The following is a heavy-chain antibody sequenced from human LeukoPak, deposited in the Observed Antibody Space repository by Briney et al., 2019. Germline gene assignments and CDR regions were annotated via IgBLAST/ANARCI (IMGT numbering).Heavy chain of an antibody. D-gene: IGHD2-15*01. V-gene: IGHV1-2*04. J-gene: IGHJ6*02. CDR3: ARDMVRYCSGGSCYGYYYYYGMDV. CDR1: GYTFTGYY. Sequence: ASVKVSCKASGYTFTGYYMHWVRQAPGQGLEWMGWINPNSGGTNYAQKFQGWVTMTRDTSISTAYMELSRLRSDDTAVYYCARDMVRYCSGGSCYGYYYYYGMDVWGQGTTVTVSS. CDR2: INPNSGGT.